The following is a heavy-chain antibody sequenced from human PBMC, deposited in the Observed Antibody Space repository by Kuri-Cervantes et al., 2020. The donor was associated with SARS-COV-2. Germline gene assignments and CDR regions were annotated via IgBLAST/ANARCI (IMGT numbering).Heavy chain of an antibody. V-gene: IGHV3-9*03. J-gene: IGHJ4*02. CDR3: AKADGSTSPLDY. D-gene: IGHD2-2*01. CDR1: GSTFDDYA. CDR2: ISWNSGSI. Sequence: GGSLRLSCAASGSTFDDYAMHWVRQAPGKGLEWVSGISWNSGSIGYADSVKGRFTISRDNAKNSLYLQMNSLRAEDMALYYCAKADGSTSPLDYWGQGTLVTVSS.